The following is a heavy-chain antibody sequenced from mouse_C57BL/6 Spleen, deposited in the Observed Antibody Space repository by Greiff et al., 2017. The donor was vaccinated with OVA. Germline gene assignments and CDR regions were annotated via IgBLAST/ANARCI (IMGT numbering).Heavy chain of an antibody. CDR3: AITTVVEGAD. V-gene: IGHV1-69*01. J-gene: IGHJ3*01. CDR1: GYTFTSYW. Sequence: VQLQQPGAELVMPGASVKLSCKASGYTFTSYWMHWVKQRPGQGLEWIGEIDPSDSYTNYNQKFKGKSTLTADKSSSTAYMQLSSLTSEDSAVYYCAITTVVEGADWGQGTLVTVSA. D-gene: IGHD1-1*01. CDR2: IDPSDSYT.